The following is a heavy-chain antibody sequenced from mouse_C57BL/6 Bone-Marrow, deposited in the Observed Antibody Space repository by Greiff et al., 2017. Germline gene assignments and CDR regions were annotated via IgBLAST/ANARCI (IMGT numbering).Heavy chain of an antibody. V-gene: IGHV5-6*01. CDR3: AGGLGDFDY. D-gene: IGHD4-1*01. Sequence: VQLKESGGDLVKPGGSLKLSCAASGFTFSSYGMSWVRQTPDKRLEWVATISSGGSYTYYPDSVKGRFTISRDNAKNTLYLQMSSLKSEDTAMYYCAGGLGDFDYWGQGTTLTVSS. J-gene: IGHJ2*01. CDR1: GFTFSSYG. CDR2: ISSGGSYT.